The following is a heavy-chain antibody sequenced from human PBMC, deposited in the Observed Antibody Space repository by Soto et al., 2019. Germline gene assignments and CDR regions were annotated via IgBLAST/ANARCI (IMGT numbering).Heavy chain of an antibody. J-gene: IGHJ3*02. CDR1: GFTFSSYS. V-gene: IGHV3-21*01. D-gene: IGHD6-19*01. CDR3: ASEPSGQTPAVAGTGDAFEI. CDR2: ISSSSSYI. Sequence: PGGSLRLSCAASGFTFSSYSMNWVRQAPGKGLEWVSSISSSSSYIYYADSVKGRFTISRDNAKNSLYLQMNSLRAEDTAVYYCASEPSGQTPAVAGTGDAFEIWGQGTMVTVSS.